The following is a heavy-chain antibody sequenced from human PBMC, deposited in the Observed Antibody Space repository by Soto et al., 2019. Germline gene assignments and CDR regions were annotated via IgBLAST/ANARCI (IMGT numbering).Heavy chain of an antibody. D-gene: IGHD6-6*01. V-gene: IGHV3-48*03. Sequence: GGSLRLSCAASGFTFSSYEMNWVRQAPGKGLEWVSYISSSGSTIYYADSVKGRFTISRDNAKSSLYLQMNSLRAEDTAVYYCARLLRGLAARPCFDYWGQGTLVTVSS. CDR2: ISSSGSTI. CDR3: ARLLRGLAARPCFDY. J-gene: IGHJ4*02. CDR1: GFTFSSYE.